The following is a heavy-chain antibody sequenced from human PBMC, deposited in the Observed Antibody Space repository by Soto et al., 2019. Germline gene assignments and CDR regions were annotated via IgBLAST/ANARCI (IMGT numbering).Heavy chain of an antibody. CDR3: ARNTWGTWDFDF. CDR1: GYTFTSYD. J-gene: IGHJ4*01. CDR2: MNPNSGNT. V-gene: IGHV1-8*01. Sequence: QVQLVQSGAEVKKPGASVKVSCKASGYTFTSYDINWMRQATGQGLEWLGWMNPNSGNTGYSQKFQGRVILTRDTSTSTDYMELSSLTDEDTAIYYCARNTWGTWDFDFWGHGTLVTVSS. D-gene: IGHD7-27*01.